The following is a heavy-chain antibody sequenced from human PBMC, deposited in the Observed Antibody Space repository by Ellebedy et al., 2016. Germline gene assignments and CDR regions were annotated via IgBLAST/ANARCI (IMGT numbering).Heavy chain of an antibody. CDR3: AKWNDVWKAFDV. D-gene: IGHD1-1*01. J-gene: IGHJ3*01. V-gene: IGHV4-59*02. CDR1: GGSVSRDY. Sequence: SETLSLTCNVSGGSVSRDYWNWIRRPPGKGLEWVGYVFHTGTANYNPSLNSRATMSVDTSKSQFSLRLTSVTAADTAVYYCAKWNDVWKAFDVWGQGTMVTVSS. CDR2: VFHTGTA.